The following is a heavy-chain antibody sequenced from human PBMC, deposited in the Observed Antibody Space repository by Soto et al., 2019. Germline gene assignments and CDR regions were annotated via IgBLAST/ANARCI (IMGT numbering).Heavy chain of an antibody. CDR1: GGSISSGGYY. J-gene: IGHJ6*02. V-gene: IGHV4-31*03. CDR3: ARGSSGWHGLYYYYYGMDV. D-gene: IGHD6-19*01. Sequence: QVQLQESGPGLVKPSQTLSLTCTVSGGSISSGGYYWSWIRQHPGKGLEWIGYIYYSGSTYYNPSLKSRVTISVDTSKNQFSLKLSSVTAADTAVYYCARGSSGWHGLYYYYYGMDVWGQGTTVTVSS. CDR2: IYYSGST.